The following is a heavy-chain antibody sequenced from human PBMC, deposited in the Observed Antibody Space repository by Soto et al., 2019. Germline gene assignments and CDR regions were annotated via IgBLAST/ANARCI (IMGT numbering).Heavy chain of an antibody. J-gene: IGHJ4*02. D-gene: IGHD2-15*01. V-gene: IGHV3-33*01. CDR1: GFTFSSYG. Sequence: ESGGGVVQPGRSLRLSCAASGFTFSSYGMHWVRQAPGKGLEWVAVIWYDGSNKYYADSVKGRFTISRDNSKNTLYLQMNSLRAEDTAVYYCGRDGYCSGGSCYSVPVFDYWGQGTLVTVSS. CDR3: GRDGYCSGGSCYSVPVFDY. CDR2: IWYDGSNK.